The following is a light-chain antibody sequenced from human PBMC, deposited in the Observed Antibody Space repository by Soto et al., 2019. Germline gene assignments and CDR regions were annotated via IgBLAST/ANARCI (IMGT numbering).Light chain of an antibody. CDR2: GAS. J-gene: IGKJ5*01. CDR3: QQYDNSPIT. CDR1: QSISSGF. V-gene: IGKV3-20*01. Sequence: IGVTQSPGVVSLSPGERASLSCGASQSISSGFLAWYQQKPGQAPRLLIYGASSRATGIPDRFSGTGSETDFTLTISRLEPEDFAVYYCQQYDNSPITFGQGTRLDIK.